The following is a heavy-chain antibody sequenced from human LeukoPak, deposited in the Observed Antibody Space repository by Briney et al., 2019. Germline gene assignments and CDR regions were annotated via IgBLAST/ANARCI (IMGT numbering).Heavy chain of an antibody. Sequence: PGGSLRLSCAASGFSFSSYAMSWVRQAPGKGLEWVSAIVGSGGNMYYADSVKGRFTISRDNFKSTLYLQMNSLRSEDTAVYYCATVPAQSHDYWGQGTLVTVSS. CDR1: GFSFSSYA. J-gene: IGHJ4*02. CDR3: ATVPAQSHDY. D-gene: IGHD2-2*01. CDR2: IVGSGGNM. V-gene: IGHV3-23*01.